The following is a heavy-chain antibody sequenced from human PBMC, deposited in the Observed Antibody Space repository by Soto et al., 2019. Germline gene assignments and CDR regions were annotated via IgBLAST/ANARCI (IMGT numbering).Heavy chain of an antibody. Sequence: SETLSLTCTVSGGSISSYYWSWIRQPPGKGLEWIAYIYYSGSTNYNPSLKSRVTISVDTSKNQFSLKLSTVTAADTAVYYCARAHWDYYDSSGYVDAFDIWGQGTMVTVSS. CDR2: IYYSGST. V-gene: IGHV4-59*01. D-gene: IGHD3-22*01. CDR1: GGSISSYY. J-gene: IGHJ3*02. CDR3: ARAHWDYYDSSGYVDAFDI.